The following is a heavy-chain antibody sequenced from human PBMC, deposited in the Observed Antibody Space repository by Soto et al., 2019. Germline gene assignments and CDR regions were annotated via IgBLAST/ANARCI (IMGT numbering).Heavy chain of an antibody. CDR3: ARGIYCSGGSCYADWYFDL. J-gene: IGHJ2*01. CDR1: GGSISSYY. Sequence: VQLQESGPGLVKPSETLSLTCTVSGGSISSYYWSWIRQPAGKGLEWIGRIYTSGSTNYNPSLNSRVTMSVDTSKNQFSLKLSSVTAADTAVYYCARGIYCSGGSCYADWYFDLWGRGTLVTVSS. D-gene: IGHD2-15*01. V-gene: IGHV4-4*07. CDR2: IYTSGST.